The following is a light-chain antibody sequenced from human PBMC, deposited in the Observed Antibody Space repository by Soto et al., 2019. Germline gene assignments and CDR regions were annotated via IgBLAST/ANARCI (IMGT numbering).Light chain of an antibody. J-gene: IGKJ4*01. V-gene: IGKV3-11*01. Sequence: EIVLTQSPATLSLSPGERATLSCRASQSVSSYLAWYQQKPGQAPRLLIYDASNKATGIPARFSGSGSGTDFTLTISSLEPEDFAVYYCQHRSNWPLTFGGGTKVEIK. CDR2: DAS. CDR1: QSVSSY. CDR3: QHRSNWPLT.